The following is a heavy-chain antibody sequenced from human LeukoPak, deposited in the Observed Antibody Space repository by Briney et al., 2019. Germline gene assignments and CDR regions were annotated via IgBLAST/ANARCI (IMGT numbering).Heavy chain of an antibody. CDR1: GFTFSSYG. V-gene: IGHV3-33*01. CDR2: IWYDGSNK. D-gene: IGHD6-6*01. Sequence: GGSLRLSCAASGFTFSSYGMHWVRQAPGKGLEWVAVIWYDGSNKYYADSVKGRFTISRDNSKNTLYLQMNSLRAGDTAVYYCARIARDSGSTYYYYYYMDVWGKGTTVTVSS. J-gene: IGHJ6*03. CDR3: ARIARDSGSTYYYYYYMDV.